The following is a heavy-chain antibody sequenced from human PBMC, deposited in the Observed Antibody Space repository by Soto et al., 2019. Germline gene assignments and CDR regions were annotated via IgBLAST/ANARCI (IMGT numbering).Heavy chain of an antibody. V-gene: IGHV3-21*01. CDR1: GFTFSSYS. CDR2: ISSSSSYK. Sequence: GGSLRLSCAASGFTFSSYSMNWVRQAPGKGLEWVSSISSSSSYKYYADSVKGRFTISRDNAKNSLYLKMNSLRAEDTAVYYCARDMSRYFVNYAFDIWGQGTMVTVSS. D-gene: IGHD3-9*01. J-gene: IGHJ3*02. CDR3: ARDMSRYFVNYAFDI.